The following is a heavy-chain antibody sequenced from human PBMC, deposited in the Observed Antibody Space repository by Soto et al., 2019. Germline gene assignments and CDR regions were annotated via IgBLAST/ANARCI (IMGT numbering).Heavy chain of an antibody. Sequence: EVQLVESGGDLVQPGGSLRLSCAASGFTFSSYWMHWVRQAPGEELVWVSRIKGDGSSTNSADSLQGRFTISRDNAKSTLYLQINSLRAEDTAVYYCARGKTNVYALDVWGQGTAVTVS. CDR2: IKGDGSST. CDR3: ARGKTNVYALDV. J-gene: IGHJ6*02. V-gene: IGHV3-74*01. CDR1: GFTFSSYW.